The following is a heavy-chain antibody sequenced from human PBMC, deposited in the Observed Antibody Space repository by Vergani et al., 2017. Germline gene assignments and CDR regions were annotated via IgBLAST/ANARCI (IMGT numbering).Heavy chain of an antibody. J-gene: IGHJ6*03. Sequence: QVQLVQSGAEVKKPGSSVKVSCKASGGTFSSYAISWVRQAPGQGLEWMGGIIPIVGTANYAQKFQGRVTITADKSTSTAYMELSSLRSEDTAVYYCARDTLGATQYYYYYMDVWGKGTTVTVSS. CDR3: ARDTLGATQYYYYYMDV. CDR1: GGTFSSYA. D-gene: IGHD1-26*01. CDR2: IIPIVGTA. V-gene: IGHV1-69*06.